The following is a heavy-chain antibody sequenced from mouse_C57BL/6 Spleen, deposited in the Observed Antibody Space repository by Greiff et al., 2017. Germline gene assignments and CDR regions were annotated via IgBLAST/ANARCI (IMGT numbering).Heavy chain of an antibody. J-gene: IGHJ1*03. CDR1: GYTFTSYW. Sequence: QVQLQQPGAELVRPGTSVKLSCKASGYTFTSYWMHWVKQRPGQGLEWIGVIDPSDSYTNYNQKFKGKATLTVDTSSSTAYMQLSSLTSEDSAVYCCARKGDDGYGFDVWGTGTTVTVSS. CDR2: IDPSDSYT. V-gene: IGHV1-59*01. CDR3: ARKGDDGYGFDV. D-gene: IGHD2-3*01.